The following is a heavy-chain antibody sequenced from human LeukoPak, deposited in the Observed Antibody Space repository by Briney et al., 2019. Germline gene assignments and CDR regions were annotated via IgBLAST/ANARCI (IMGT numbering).Heavy chain of an antibody. Sequence: GGTPRLPCAASGFTFSSYSMNWVRQAPGKGLEWVSYISSSSSVIYYADSVKGRFTVSRDNAKNSLYLQMNSLRAEDTAVYYCARDPRAMSGIVGVTRWFDPWGQGTLVTVSS. D-gene: IGHD1-26*01. CDR1: GFTFSSYS. CDR3: ARDPRAMSGIVGVTRWFDP. J-gene: IGHJ5*02. V-gene: IGHV3-48*01. CDR2: ISSSSSVI.